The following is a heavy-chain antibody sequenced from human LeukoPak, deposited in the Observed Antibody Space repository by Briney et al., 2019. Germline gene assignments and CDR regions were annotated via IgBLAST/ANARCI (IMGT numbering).Heavy chain of an antibody. CDR2: IKSKTDGGTT. CDR3: TTFYCSSTSCSYYFDY. V-gene: IGHV3-15*01. D-gene: IGHD2-2*01. J-gene: IGHJ4*02. CDR1: GFTFSNAW. Sequence: GGSLRLSCAASGFTFSNAWMSWVRQAPGKGLEGVGRIKSKTDGGTTDYAAPVKGRFTISRDDSKNTLYLQMNSLKTEDTAVYYCTTFYCSSTSCSYYFDYWGQGTLVTVSS.